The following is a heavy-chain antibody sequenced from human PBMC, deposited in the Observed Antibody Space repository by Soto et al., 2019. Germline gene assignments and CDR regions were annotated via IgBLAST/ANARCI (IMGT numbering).Heavy chain of an antibody. J-gene: IGHJ4*02. D-gene: IGHD4-17*01. CDR2: ISSSSSTI. CDR1: GFTFGSYS. V-gene: IGHV3-48*02. CDR3: ARDRGRTTVVTPYYLDY. Sequence: EVQLVESGGGLVQPGGSLRLSCAASGFTFGSYSMNWVRQAPGKGLEWVSYISSSSSTIYYADSVKGRFTISRDNAKNSLYLQMNSLRDEDTAVYYCARDRGRTTVVTPYYLDYWGQGTLVTVSS.